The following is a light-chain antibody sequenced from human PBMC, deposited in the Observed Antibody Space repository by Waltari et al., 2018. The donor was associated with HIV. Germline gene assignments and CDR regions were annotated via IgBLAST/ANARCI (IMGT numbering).Light chain of an antibody. Sequence: ELILTQTPGTLSLSPGERATLPCRASQSVGSTYLAWYQQKPGQAPRLLIYGTASRATGISDRFSGGGSETDFTLTISRLEPEDFAVYYCQHYGGSIIFGQGTKLQI. V-gene: IGKV3-20*01. J-gene: IGKJ2*01. CDR3: QHYGGSII. CDR2: GTA. CDR1: QSVGSTY.